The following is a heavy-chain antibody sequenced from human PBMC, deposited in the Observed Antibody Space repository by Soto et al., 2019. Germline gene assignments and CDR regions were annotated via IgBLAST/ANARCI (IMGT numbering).Heavy chain of an antibody. CDR3: VIDCESSVSTWAFGGL. Sequence: QVLLVQSGAEVKKPGSSVKVSCKSSGGTYSPDTINWVRQAPGQGREWMGRIIPLLGVTNYLLKFHARVTIAADKATNTAYRNLRGLRFGDPAVYYCVIDCESSVSTWAFGGLWCRGTLVTDSS. CDR2: IIPLLGVT. D-gene: IGHD3-10*01. CDR1: GGTYSPDT. J-gene: IGHJ4*02. V-gene: IGHV1-69*08.